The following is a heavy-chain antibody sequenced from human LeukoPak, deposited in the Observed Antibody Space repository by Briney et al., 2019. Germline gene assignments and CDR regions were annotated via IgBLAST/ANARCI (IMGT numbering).Heavy chain of an antibody. Sequence: GESLKISCKGSGYSFTSYWIGWVRQMPGKGLEWMGIIYPGDSDTRYSPSFQGQVTISADKSISTSYLQWTTQKASYTAMYYCARGVYTMVKPHLDYWGQGTLVTVSS. V-gene: IGHV5-51*01. J-gene: IGHJ4*02. CDR1: GYSFTSYW. CDR2: IYPGDSDT. CDR3: ARGVYTMVKPHLDY. D-gene: IGHD3-10*01.